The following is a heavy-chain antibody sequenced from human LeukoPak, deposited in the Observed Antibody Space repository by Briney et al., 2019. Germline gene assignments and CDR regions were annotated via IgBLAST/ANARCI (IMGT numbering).Heavy chain of an antibody. D-gene: IGHD3-10*01. CDR2: INGDGGST. CDR1: GFTFSTFW. Sequence: PGGSLRLSCAASGFTFSTFWMHWVRQAPGKGLVWVSRINGDGGSTNYADSVKGRFTVSRDNAKNTLYLQMNSLRAEDTAVYYCASGFLSGRGVIGYWGQGTLVTVSP. V-gene: IGHV3-74*01. J-gene: IGHJ4*02. CDR3: ASGFLSGRGVIGY.